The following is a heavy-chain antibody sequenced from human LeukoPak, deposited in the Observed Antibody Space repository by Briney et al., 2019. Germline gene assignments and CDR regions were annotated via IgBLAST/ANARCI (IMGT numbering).Heavy chain of an antibody. J-gene: IGHJ4*02. V-gene: IGHV3-23*01. CDR2: ISGSGGST. CDR3: ASDPRYSSGWYGGFDY. D-gene: IGHD6-19*01. Sequence: GGSLRLSCAASGFTFSSYAMSWVRQAPGKGLEWVSAISGSGGSTYYADSVKGRFTIPRDNSKNTLYLQMNSLRAEDTAVYYCASDPRYSSGWYGGFDYWGQGTLVTVSS. CDR1: GFTFSSYA.